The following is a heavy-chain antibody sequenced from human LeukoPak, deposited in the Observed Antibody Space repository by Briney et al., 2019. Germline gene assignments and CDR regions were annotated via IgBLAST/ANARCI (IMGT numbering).Heavy chain of an antibody. CDR3: ARGAHSSGYYYFDY. J-gene: IGHJ4*02. D-gene: IGHD3-22*01. CDR2: IYTSGST. V-gene: IGHV4-61*02. Sequence: SETLSLTCTVSGYSISSGYYWSWIRQPAGKGLEWIGRIYTSGSTNYNPSLKSRVTISVDTSKNQFSLKLSSVTAADTAAYYCARGAHSSGYYYFDYWGQGTLVTVSS. CDR1: GYSISSGYY.